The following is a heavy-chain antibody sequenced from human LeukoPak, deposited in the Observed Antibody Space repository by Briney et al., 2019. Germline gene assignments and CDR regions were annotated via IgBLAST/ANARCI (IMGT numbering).Heavy chain of an antibody. J-gene: IGHJ5*02. CDR3: AKGIYGSGSYYPHWFDP. D-gene: IGHD3-10*01. CDR1: GFTFSSYA. V-gene: IGHV3-23*01. CDR2: ISGSGGST. Sequence: PGGSLRLSCAASGFTFSSYAMSWVRQAPGKGLEWVSAISGSGGSTYYADSVKGRFTISRDNSKNTLYLQMNSLRAKDTAVYYCAKGIYGSGSYYPHWFDPWGQGTLVTVSS.